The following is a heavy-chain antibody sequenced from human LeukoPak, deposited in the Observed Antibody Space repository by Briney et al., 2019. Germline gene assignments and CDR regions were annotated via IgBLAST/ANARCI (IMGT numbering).Heavy chain of an antibody. J-gene: IGHJ4*02. D-gene: IGHD2-2*01. V-gene: IGHV3-21*01. CDR3: ARGGCSSASCAFDY. CDR1: GFTFSSYS. CDR2: ISSGSSHI. Sequence: GGSLRLSCAASGFTFSSYSMKWVRQAPGKGLEWVSSISSGSSHIYYADSVKGRFTISRDNAKNSLYLQMNSLRAEDTAVYYCARGGCSSASCAFDYWGQGTLVTVSS.